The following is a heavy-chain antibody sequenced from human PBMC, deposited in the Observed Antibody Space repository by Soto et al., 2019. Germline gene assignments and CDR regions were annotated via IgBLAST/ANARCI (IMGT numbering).Heavy chain of an antibody. CDR2: ISGSGDST. CDR3: AKRGSGSQFDY. V-gene: IGHV3-23*01. CDR1: GFTFSSYA. J-gene: IGHJ4*02. Sequence: EVQLLESGGGLVQPGGSLRLSCAASGFTFSSYAMSWVRQAPGKGLEWVSVISGSGDSTYYADSVKGRFTISRDNSKNTLYLQMNSMRAEDTAVYYCAKRGSGSQFDYWGQGTLVTVSS. D-gene: IGHD1-26*01.